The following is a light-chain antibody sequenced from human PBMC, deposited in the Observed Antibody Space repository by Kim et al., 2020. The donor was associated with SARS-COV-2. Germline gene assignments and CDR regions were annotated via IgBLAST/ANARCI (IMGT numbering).Light chain of an antibody. Sequence: SITISGTGTSSDIVSYLLVSWYQQQPGKAPTLIIYDVSYRPSGVSNRFSGSKSGNRASLAISGLQAEDEAVYYCTSYTTTSTLVFGGGTQLTVL. J-gene: IGLJ2*01. CDR1: SSDIVSYLL. CDR3: TSYTTTSTLV. CDR2: DVS. V-gene: IGLV2-14*03.